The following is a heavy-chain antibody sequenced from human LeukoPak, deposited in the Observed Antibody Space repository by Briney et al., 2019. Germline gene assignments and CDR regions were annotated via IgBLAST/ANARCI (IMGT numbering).Heavy chain of an antibody. J-gene: IGHJ4*02. Sequence: PGGSLRLSCGASGFTFSDCYMSWIRQAPGKGLEWVSYISSSGSTIYYADSVKGRFTISRDNAKNSLYLQMNSLRAEDTAVYYCARGGDYGDYVFHYWGQGTLVTVSS. CDR2: ISSSGSTI. V-gene: IGHV3-11*04. CDR3: ARGGDYGDYVFHY. CDR1: GFTFSDCY. D-gene: IGHD4-17*01.